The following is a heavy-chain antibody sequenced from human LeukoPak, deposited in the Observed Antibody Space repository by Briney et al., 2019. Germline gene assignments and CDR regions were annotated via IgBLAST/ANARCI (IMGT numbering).Heavy chain of an antibody. V-gene: IGHV3-30*02. D-gene: IGHD2-21*02. Sequence: PGGSLTLSCAASGFSFSSYGMHWVRQAPGKGLEWLTNIKYDGTKKYYADSVKGRFTVSRDDSKNTLYLQMDNLRPEDTAVYVCVKDRRTAARWSEYFEDWGQGTLVTVSS. CDR1: GFSFSSYG. J-gene: IGHJ4*02. CDR3: VKDRRTAARWSEYFED. CDR2: IKYDGTKK.